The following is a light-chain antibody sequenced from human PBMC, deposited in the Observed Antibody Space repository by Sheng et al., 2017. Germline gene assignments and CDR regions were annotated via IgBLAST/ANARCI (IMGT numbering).Light chain of an antibody. V-gene: IGKV3-20*01. J-gene: IGKJ1*01. CDR3: HQYGRSPPWT. CDR1: QSVRYDY. CDR2: GAS. Sequence: ETVLTQSPGTLSLSPGDRATLSCRASQSVRYDYLAWYQQKPGQAPRLLIYGASSRATGIPDRFSGSGSGTDFTLTISRLEPEDFAVYYCHQYGRSPPWTFGQGTKVEIK.